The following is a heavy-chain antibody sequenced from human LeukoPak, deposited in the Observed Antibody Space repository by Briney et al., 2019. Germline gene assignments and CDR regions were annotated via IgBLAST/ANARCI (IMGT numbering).Heavy chain of an antibody. CDR1: GFTFGDYA. CDR2: IRREAYGGTT. CDR3: TRVLGWFAD. Sequence: GGSLRLSCTASGFTFGDYAMSWVRQAPGKGLEWVGFIRREAYGGTTEYAASVKGRFTISRDYSKSIAYLQMNSLKTEDTAVYYCTRVLGWFADWGQGSLVTGSS. D-gene: IGHD2-15*01. V-gene: IGHV3-49*04. J-gene: IGHJ4*02.